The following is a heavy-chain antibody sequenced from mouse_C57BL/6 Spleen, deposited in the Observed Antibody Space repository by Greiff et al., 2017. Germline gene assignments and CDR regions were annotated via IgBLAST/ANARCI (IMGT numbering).Heavy chain of an antibody. CDR2: IRSKSSNYAT. J-gene: IGHJ3*01. V-gene: IGHV10-3*01. Sequence: EVKLVESGGGLVQPKGSLKLSCAASGFTFNTYAMHWVRQAPGKGLEWVARIRSKSSNYATYYAVSVKDSFTISRDASQIMLYLQMNNLKTEDTAMYYCVREGSYDDYGSLAYWGQGTLVTVSA. D-gene: IGHD2-4*01. CDR1: GFTFNTYA. CDR3: VREGSYDDYGSLAY.